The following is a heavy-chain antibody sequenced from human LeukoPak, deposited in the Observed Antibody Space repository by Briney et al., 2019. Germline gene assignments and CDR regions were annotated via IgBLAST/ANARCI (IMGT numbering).Heavy chain of an antibody. CDR1: GFTVSSNY. V-gene: IGHV3-66*02. Sequence: GGSLRLSCAASGFTVSSNYMSWVRQAPGKGLEWVSVIYSGGSTYYADSVKGRFTISRDNSKNTLYLQMNSLRAEDTAVYYCARSSGSYTYFDYWGQGILVTVSS. CDR3: ARSSGSYTYFDY. D-gene: IGHD1-26*01. CDR2: IYSGGST. J-gene: IGHJ4*02.